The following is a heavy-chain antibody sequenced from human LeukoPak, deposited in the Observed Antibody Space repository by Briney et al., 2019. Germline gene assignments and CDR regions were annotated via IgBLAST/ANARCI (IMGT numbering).Heavy chain of an antibody. Sequence: GGSLRLSCEVSRFNIGDYYISWIRQAPGKGLEWISYLSSRRDNSIDYADSVKGRFTISRDNAKNSAHLQMNNLRVEDTAVYYCVREQWYYFDYWGQGALVTVSS. V-gene: IGHV3-11*04. J-gene: IGHJ4*02. CDR2: LSSRRDNSI. CDR1: RFNIGDYY. D-gene: IGHD6-19*01. CDR3: VREQWYYFDY.